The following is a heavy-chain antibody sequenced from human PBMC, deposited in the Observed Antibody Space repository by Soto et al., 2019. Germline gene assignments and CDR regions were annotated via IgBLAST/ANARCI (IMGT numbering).Heavy chain of an antibody. CDR3: ANNHFWSGLGKGGFDP. CDR2: ISGSGGST. V-gene: IGHV3-23*01. CDR1: GFTFSSYA. J-gene: IGHJ5*02. Sequence: GGSLRLSCAASGFTFSSYAMSWVRQAPGKGLEWVSAISGSGGSTYYADSVKGRFTISRDNSKNTLYLQMNSLRAEDTAVYYCANNHFWSGLGKGGFDPWGQGTLVTVSS. D-gene: IGHD3-3*02.